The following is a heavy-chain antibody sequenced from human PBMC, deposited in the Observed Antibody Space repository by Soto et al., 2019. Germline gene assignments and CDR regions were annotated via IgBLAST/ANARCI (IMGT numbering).Heavy chain of an antibody. J-gene: IGHJ4*02. V-gene: IGHV3-9*01. Sequence: GGSLRLSCAASGFTFDDYAMHWVRQAPGKGLEWVSCISSSSGSIGYADSVKGRFTISRDNAKNSLYLQMNSLRAEDTAVYYCARVRGYCSGGSCYSPFDYWGQGTLVTVSS. CDR1: GFTFDDYA. CDR3: ARVRGYCSGGSCYSPFDY. CDR2: ISSSSGSI. D-gene: IGHD2-15*01.